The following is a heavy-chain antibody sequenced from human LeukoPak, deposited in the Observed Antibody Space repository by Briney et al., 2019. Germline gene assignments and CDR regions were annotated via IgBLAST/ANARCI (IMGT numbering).Heavy chain of an antibody. J-gene: IGHJ5*02. V-gene: IGHV6-1*01. CDR3: ARDEIYSGSYYSRWFDP. CDR1: GDSVSSNSAA. Sequence: SQTLSLTCAISGDSVSSNSAAWNWIRQSPSRGLEWLGRTYYRSKWYNDYAVSVKSRITINPDTSKNQFSLQLNSVTPEDTAVYYCARDEIYSGSYYSRWFDPWAREPWSPSPQ. CDR2: TYYRSKWYN. D-gene: IGHD1-26*01.